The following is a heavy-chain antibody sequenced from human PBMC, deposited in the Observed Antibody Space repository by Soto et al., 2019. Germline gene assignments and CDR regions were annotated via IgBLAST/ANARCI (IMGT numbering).Heavy chain of an antibody. CDR1: GFTFSSYS. Sequence: EVQLVESGGGLVKPGGSLRLSCAASGFTFSSYSMNWVRQAPGKGLEWVSSISSSSSYIYYADSVKGRFTISRDNAKNSLSLPMISLRAADTAVYYCARGYCSGGSCGGAPSWFDPWGPGTLVTVSS. J-gene: IGHJ5*02. CDR2: ISSSSSYI. V-gene: IGHV3-21*01. CDR3: ARGYCSGGSCGGAPSWFDP. D-gene: IGHD2-15*01.